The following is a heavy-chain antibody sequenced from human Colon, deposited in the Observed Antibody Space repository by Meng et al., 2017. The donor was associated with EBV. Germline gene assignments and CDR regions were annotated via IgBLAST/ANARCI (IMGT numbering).Heavy chain of an antibody. CDR2: VYRGGGT. D-gene: IGHD2-2*01. Sequence: GPGLVGPSGTLALTCVVPGGSSRSGDWWRWVRQPPGKGLEWIGEVYRGGGTNYNPSFKSRVTISVDTSNNPFSLKLSYVTAADTAVYYCARVRVIPAAVVFDYWGQGTLVTVSS. CDR3: ARVRVIPAAVVFDY. J-gene: IGHJ4*02. V-gene: IGHV4-4*02. CDR1: GGSSRSGDW.